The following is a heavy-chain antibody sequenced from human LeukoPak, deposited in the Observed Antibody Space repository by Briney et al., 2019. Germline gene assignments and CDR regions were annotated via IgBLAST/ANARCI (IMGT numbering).Heavy chain of an antibody. J-gene: IGHJ6*03. CDR2: INTDGSST. D-gene: IGHD2-2*02. CDR3: ARAPGYCSSTSCYKSDYYYYMDV. Sequence: GGSLRLSCAASGFTFSSYWMHWVRQAPGKGLVWVSRINTDGSSTSYADSVKGRFTISRDNAKNTLYLQMNSLRAEDTAVYYCARAPGYCSSTSCYKSDYYYYMDVWGKGTTVTVSS. V-gene: IGHV3-74*01. CDR1: GFTFSSYW.